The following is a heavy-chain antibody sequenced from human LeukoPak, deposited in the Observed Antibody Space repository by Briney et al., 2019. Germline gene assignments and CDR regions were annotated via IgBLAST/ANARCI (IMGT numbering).Heavy chain of an antibody. Sequence: PGGSLRLSCAASGFTFSSYAMHWVRQAPGKGLEWVAVISYDGSNKYYADSVKGRFTISRDNSKNTLYLQMNSLRAEDTAVYYCARDNTYYYDSSGTDYWGQGTLVTVSS. CDR2: ISYDGSNK. CDR3: ARDNTYYYDSSGTDY. V-gene: IGHV3-30-3*01. CDR1: GFTFSSYA. J-gene: IGHJ4*02. D-gene: IGHD3-22*01.